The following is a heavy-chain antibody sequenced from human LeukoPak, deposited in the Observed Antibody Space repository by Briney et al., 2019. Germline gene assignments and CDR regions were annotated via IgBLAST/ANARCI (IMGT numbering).Heavy chain of an antibody. J-gene: IGHJ4*02. CDR1: GGSFSSGDYY. CDR3: ARVPPPSYYYGSSGYLGFDY. CDR2: IYYSGST. Sequence: SETLSLTCTVSGGSFSSGDYYWSWIRQPPGKGLEWIGYIYYSGSTYYNPSLKSRVTISVDTSKNQFSLKLSSVTAADTAVYYCARVPPPSYYYGSSGYLGFDYWGQGTLVTVSS. V-gene: IGHV4-30-4*01. D-gene: IGHD3-22*01.